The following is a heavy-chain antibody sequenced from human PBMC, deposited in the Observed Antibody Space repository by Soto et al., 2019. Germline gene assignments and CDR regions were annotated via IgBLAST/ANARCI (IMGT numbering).Heavy chain of an antibody. Sequence: GGSLRLSCAASGFTFSTYWMHWVRQAPGKGLVWVSRINADGTTTGYADSVKGRFTISGDNAKNTLFLQMSSLRAADTAVYYCARDLVAAAGPNYWGQGTLVTVSS. CDR2: INADGTTT. V-gene: IGHV3-74*01. J-gene: IGHJ4*02. D-gene: IGHD6-13*01. CDR3: ARDLVAAAGPNY. CDR1: GFTFSTYW.